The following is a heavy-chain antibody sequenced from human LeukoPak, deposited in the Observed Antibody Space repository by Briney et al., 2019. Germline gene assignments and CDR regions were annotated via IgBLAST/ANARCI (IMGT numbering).Heavy chain of an antibody. D-gene: IGHD6-13*01. J-gene: IGHJ6*02. V-gene: IGHV3-30-3*01. Sequence: GRSLRLSCAASGFTFTSYPLHWVRQAPGKGLEWVAVISFDGSSKYYADSVKGRFTISRDNSENTLYVQMNSLRAEDTAVYYCAKDQIAAAGYYYYGMDVWGQGTTVTVSS. CDR3: AKDQIAAAGYYYYGMDV. CDR2: ISFDGSSK. CDR1: GFTFTSYP.